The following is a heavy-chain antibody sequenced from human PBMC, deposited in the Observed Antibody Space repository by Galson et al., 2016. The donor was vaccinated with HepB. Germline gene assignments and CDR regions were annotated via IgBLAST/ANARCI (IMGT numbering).Heavy chain of an antibody. J-gene: IGHJ4*02. CDR3: AKADYSVAGSHFDY. CDR2: ISGSGGST. D-gene: IGHD6-19*01. V-gene: IGHV3-23*01. Sequence: SLRLSCAGSGFTFSNYAMVWVRQAPGKGLDWVSEISGSGGSTYYADSVRGRFTISRDNSKNTLYLQMESLRAEDTAVYYCAKADYSVAGSHFDYWGQGTLVTVSS. CDR1: GFTFSNYA.